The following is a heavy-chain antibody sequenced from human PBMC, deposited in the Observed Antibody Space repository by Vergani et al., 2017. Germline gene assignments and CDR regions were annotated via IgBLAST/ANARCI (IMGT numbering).Heavy chain of an antibody. D-gene: IGHD6-19*01. CDR2: IWYDGSNK. J-gene: IGHJ3*02. CDR3: AKGDSKWLVLLGAFDI. Sequence: QVQLVESVGGVVQPGRSLRLSCAASGFTFSSYGMHWVRQAPGKGLEWVAVIWYDGSNKYYADSVKGRFTISRDNSKNTLYLQMNSLRAEDTAVYYCAKGDSKWLVLLGAFDIWGQGTMVTVSS. V-gene: IGHV3-33*06. CDR1: GFTFSSYG.